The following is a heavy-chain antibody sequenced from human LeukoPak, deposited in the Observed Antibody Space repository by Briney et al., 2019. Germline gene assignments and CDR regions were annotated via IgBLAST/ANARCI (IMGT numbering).Heavy chain of an antibody. D-gene: IGHD1-1*01. CDR3: ARGRPESPFDP. Sequence: ASVKVSCKASGYTFTGYYMHWVRQAPGQGLEWMGWISAYNGNTSYAQKLQGRVTMTTDTSTSTAYMELRSLRSDDTAVYYCARGRPESPFDPWGQGTLVTVSS. CDR1: GYTFTGYY. V-gene: IGHV1-18*04. J-gene: IGHJ5*02. CDR2: ISAYNGNT.